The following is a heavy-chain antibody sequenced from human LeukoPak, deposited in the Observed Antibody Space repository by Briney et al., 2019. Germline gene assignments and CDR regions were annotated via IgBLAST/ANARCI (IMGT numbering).Heavy chain of an antibody. J-gene: IGHJ6*04. Sequence: PGRSLRLSCAASGFTFSSYGMHWVRPAPGKGLEWVAVISYDGSNKYYADSVKGRFTISRDNSKNTLYLQMNSLRAEDTAVYYCARIVSKIYYYYYYGMDVWGKGTTVTVSS. D-gene: IGHD3-22*01. CDR3: ARIVSKIYYYYYYGMDV. CDR1: GFTFSSYG. V-gene: IGHV3-30*03. CDR2: ISYDGSNK.